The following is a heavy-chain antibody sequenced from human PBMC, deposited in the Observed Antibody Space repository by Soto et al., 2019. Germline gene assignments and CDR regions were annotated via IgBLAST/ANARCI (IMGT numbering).Heavy chain of an antibody. CDR1: GYSFTGHY. D-gene: IGHD1-26*01. J-gene: IGHJ4*02. CDR3: GRGRSGQIVVFY. CDR2: IGPESGAT. V-gene: IGHV1-2*02. Sequence: ASEKVSCKASGYSFTGHYIHWVRQAPEQGPEWMGEIGPESGATRYAQKFQGRVTMTMDTSITTVYMELNNLRPDDTAIYYCGRGRSGQIVVFYWGQGTPVTVSS.